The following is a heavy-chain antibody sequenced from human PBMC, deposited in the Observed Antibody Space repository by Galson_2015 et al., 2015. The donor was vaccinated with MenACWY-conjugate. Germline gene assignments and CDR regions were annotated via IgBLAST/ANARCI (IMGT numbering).Heavy chain of an antibody. D-gene: IGHD3-10*01. CDR3: ARAISLRGSGHFPPDYMDV. J-gene: IGHJ6*03. V-gene: IGHV3-53*01. Sequence: SLRLSCAAPGFTVNSNYMSWVRQAPGKGLERVSVIYAGGNTYYTDSVKGRFTVSRDNSNNTVHLQMNSLRVEDTAVYYCARAISLRGSGHFPPDYMDVWGKGTTVTVSS. CDR1: GFTVNSNY. CDR2: IYAGGNT.